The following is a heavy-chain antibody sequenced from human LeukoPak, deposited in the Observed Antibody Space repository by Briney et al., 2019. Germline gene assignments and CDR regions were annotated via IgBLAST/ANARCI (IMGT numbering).Heavy chain of an antibody. V-gene: IGHV3-21*04. CDR2: ISSSRSYI. J-gene: IGHJ4*02. CDR1: GFTFSSYS. Sequence: GGSLRLSCAASGFTFSSYSMSWVRQAPGKGLEWVSFISSSRSYIYYADSVKGRFTISRDNAKNSLYLQMNSLRAEDTAVYYCASWDKGNIDYWGQGTLVTVSS. D-gene: IGHD1-26*01. CDR3: ASWDKGNIDY.